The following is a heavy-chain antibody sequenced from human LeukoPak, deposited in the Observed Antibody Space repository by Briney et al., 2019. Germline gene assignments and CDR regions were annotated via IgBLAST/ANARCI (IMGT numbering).Heavy chain of an antibody. CDR1: GFTFSTYW. D-gene: IGHD5-18*01. CDR2: INSDGSST. Sequence: GGSLRLSCAASGFTFSTYWMHWVRQAPGKGLVWVSRINSDGSSTSYADSVKGRFTISRDNAKNTLYLQMNSLRAEDTAVYYCARERYGYGPAPFDFWGQGTLVTVSS. V-gene: IGHV3-74*01. J-gene: IGHJ4*02. CDR3: ARERYGYGPAPFDF.